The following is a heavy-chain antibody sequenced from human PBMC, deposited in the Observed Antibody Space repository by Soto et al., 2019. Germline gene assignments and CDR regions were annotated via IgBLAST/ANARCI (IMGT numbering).Heavy chain of an antibody. D-gene: IGHD2-21*01. CDR2: INPKTGDT. CDR1: GYTFVAYC. CDR3: ARELAYCGGDCYTEPIGC. J-gene: IGHJ4*01. V-gene: IGHV1-2*02. Sequence: ASVKVSCKASGYTFVAYCVFWVRQAPGHGLEWMGWINPKTGDTNYAQNFQGRVTMTRDTSVTTAYMELSRLTSDDTALYYCARELAYCGGDCYTEPIGCWGHETPVSVSS.